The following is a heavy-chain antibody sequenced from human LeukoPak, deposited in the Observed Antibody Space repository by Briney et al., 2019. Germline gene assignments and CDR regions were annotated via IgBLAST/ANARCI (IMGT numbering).Heavy chain of an antibody. J-gene: IGHJ4*02. Sequence: SETLSLTCTVSGGSIGSYYWSWIRQPPGKGLEWIGYIYYSGRTNYNPPLKSRVTISVDTSKNQLSLKLSSVTAADTAVYYCARGGRDGYTLYPFDYWGQGTLVTVSS. CDR2: IYYSGRT. V-gene: IGHV4-59*08. CDR3: ARGGRDGYTLYPFDY. CDR1: GGSIGSYY. D-gene: IGHD5-24*01.